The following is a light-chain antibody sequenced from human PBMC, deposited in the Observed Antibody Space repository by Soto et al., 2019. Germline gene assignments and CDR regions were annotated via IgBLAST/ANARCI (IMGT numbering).Light chain of an antibody. J-gene: IGLJ1*01. Sequence: QSVLTQPPSASGTPGQRVTISCSGSSSNIGSNYVYWYQQLPGPAPKLLIPRNNPRPSGVPDRFSGSKSGTSASLASSGLRAEDEGDYYCASWDDSLSGYVFGTGTKVTVL. CDR3: ASWDDSLSGYV. CDR2: RNN. V-gene: IGLV1-47*01. CDR1: SSNIGSNY.